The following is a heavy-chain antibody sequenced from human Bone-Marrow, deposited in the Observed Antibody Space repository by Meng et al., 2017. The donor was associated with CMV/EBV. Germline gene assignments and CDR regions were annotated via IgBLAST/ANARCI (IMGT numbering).Heavy chain of an antibody. Sequence: GESLKISCAASGFTFSTYSMNWVRQAPGKGLEWVSFISSSSSDIYYADSVKGRFTISRDNAKNSLYLQMNSLRAEDTAVYYCAWAAARQYFYYGMDVWGQGTTVTVSS. V-gene: IGHV3-21*01. CDR3: AWAAARQYFYYGMDV. J-gene: IGHJ6*02. CDR2: ISSSSSDI. D-gene: IGHD6-13*01. CDR1: GFTFSTYS.